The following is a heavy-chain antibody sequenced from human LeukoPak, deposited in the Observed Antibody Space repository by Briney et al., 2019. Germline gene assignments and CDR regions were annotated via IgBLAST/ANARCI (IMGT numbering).Heavy chain of an antibody. Sequence: GESLKISCKGSGYSFTSYWIGWVRQMPGKVLEWMGIIYPGDSDTRYSPSFQGQVTISADKSISTAYLQWSSLKASDTAMYYCARHPLNPGSHSSPYYYMDVWGKGTTVTISS. J-gene: IGHJ6*03. D-gene: IGHD3-10*01. V-gene: IGHV5-51*01. CDR1: GYSFTSYW. CDR3: ARHPLNPGSHSSPYYYMDV. CDR2: IYPGDSDT.